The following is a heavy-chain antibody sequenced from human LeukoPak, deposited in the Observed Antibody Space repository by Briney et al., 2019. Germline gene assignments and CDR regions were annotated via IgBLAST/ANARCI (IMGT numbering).Heavy chain of an antibody. CDR2: IPHSGNT. J-gene: IGHJ5*02. Sequence: PSETLSLTCAVSGASMSRSDWWTWVRQPPGEGLEWIGEIPHSGNTNYNPSLGGRVTISLDKSKNQFSLNLSSVTAADTAVYYCARGYYYGSGRPGDNWFDPWGQGMLVTISA. D-gene: IGHD3-10*01. CDR3: ARGYYYGSGRPGDNWFDP. CDR1: GASMSRSDW. V-gene: IGHV4-4*02.